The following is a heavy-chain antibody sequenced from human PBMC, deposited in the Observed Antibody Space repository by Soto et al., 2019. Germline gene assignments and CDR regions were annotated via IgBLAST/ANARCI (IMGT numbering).Heavy chain of an antibody. CDR2: INPSSGST. D-gene: IGHD3-10*01. Sequence: ASVKVSCKASGYTFTSYYMHWVRQAPGQGLEWMGIINPSSGSTSYAQKFQGRVTMTRDTSTSTVYMELSSLRSEDTAVYYCARDHTYYYGSGSYDSVDPWGQGTLVTVSS. V-gene: IGHV1-46*03. CDR3: ARDHTYYYGSGSYDSVDP. CDR1: GYTFTSYY. J-gene: IGHJ5*02.